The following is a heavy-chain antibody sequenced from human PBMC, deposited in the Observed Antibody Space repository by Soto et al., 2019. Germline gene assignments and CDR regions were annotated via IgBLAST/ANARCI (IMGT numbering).Heavy chain of an antibody. CDR3: ARGMVRDRFSYAFDI. Sequence: ASVKVSCKASGYTFTSYGISWVRQAPGQGLEWMGWISAYNGNTNYAQKLQGRVTMTTDTSTSTAYMELRSLRSDDTAVYYCARGMVRDRFSYAFDIWGQGTMVTVSS. V-gene: IGHV1-18*01. CDR1: GYTFTSYG. J-gene: IGHJ3*02. D-gene: IGHD3-10*01. CDR2: ISAYNGNT.